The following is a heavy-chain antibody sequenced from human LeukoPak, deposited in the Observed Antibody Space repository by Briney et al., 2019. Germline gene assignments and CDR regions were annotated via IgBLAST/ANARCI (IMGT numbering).Heavy chain of an antibody. J-gene: IGHJ3*02. Sequence: GGSLRLSCAASGFTFSSYEMNWVRQAPGKGLEWVSYISSSGSTIYYADSVKGRFTISRDNAKNSLYLQMNGLRAEDTAVYYCAREWYDSSGYHDDAFDIWGQGTMVTVSS. CDR1: GFTFSSYE. CDR2: ISSSGSTI. D-gene: IGHD3-22*01. CDR3: AREWYDSSGYHDDAFDI. V-gene: IGHV3-48*03.